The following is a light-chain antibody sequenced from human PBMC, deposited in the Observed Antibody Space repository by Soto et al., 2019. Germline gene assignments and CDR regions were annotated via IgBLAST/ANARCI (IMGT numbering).Light chain of an antibody. CDR2: DAS. Sequence: DIQMTQSPSTLSASVGDRVTITCRASQSISSWLAWYQQKPGKAPKLLIYDASSLESGVPSRFSGSGSGTEFTLTISSLPPDDFATYYCQQYNSYSGVTFGPGTKVDIK. CDR1: QSISSW. J-gene: IGKJ3*01. CDR3: QQYNSYSGVT. V-gene: IGKV1-5*01.